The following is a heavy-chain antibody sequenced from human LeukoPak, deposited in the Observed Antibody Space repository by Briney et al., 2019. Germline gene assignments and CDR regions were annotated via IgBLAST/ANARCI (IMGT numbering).Heavy chain of an antibody. CDR3: ARDRLRGYSYGYGAFDI. V-gene: IGHV1-46*01. CDR1: GYTFTSYY. CDR2: INPSGGST. D-gene: IGHD5-18*01. J-gene: IGHJ3*02. Sequence: ASVKVSCKASGYTFTSYYMHWVRQAPGQGLEWMGIINPSGGSTSYAQKFQGRVTMTRDTSTSTVYMELSSLRSEDTAVYYCARDRLRGYSYGYGAFDIWGQGTMVTVSS.